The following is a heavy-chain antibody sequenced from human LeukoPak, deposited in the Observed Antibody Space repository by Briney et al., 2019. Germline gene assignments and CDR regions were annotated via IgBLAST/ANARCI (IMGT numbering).Heavy chain of an antibody. J-gene: IGHJ5*02. CDR1: GFTFSSYA. D-gene: IGHD5-12*01. CDR2: ISSNGGST. CDR3: VKGEGSGYYWFDP. Sequence: GGSLRLSCSASGFTFSSYAMHWVRQAPGKGLEYVSAISSNGGSTYYADSVKGRFTISRDNSKNTLYLQMSILRAEDTAVYYCVKGEGSGYYWFDPWGQGTLVTVSS. V-gene: IGHV3-64D*09.